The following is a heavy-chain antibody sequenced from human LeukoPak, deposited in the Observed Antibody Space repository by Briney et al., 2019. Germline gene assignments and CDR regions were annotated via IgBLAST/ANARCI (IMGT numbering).Heavy chain of an antibody. CDR3: ARAISSIAARRGYYYYYMDV. Sequence: PSETLSLTCTVSGGSISSHYWSWIRQPPGKGLEWIVYIYYSGSTNYNPSLKSRVTISVDTSKSPFSLKLSSVTAADTAVYYCARAISSIAARRGYYYYYMDVWGKGTTVTVSS. V-gene: IGHV4-59*11. CDR2: IYYSGST. D-gene: IGHD6-6*01. J-gene: IGHJ6*03. CDR1: GGSISSHY.